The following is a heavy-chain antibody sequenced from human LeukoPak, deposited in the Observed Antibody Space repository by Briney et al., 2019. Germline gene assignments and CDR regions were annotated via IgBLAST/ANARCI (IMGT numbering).Heavy chain of an antibody. CDR3: ARDGYDSSGTGLDY. V-gene: IGHV4-31*03. J-gene: IGHJ4*02. D-gene: IGHD3-22*01. CDR1: GGSISSGGYY. CDR2: IYYSGST. Sequence: PSQTLSLTCTVSGGSISSGGYYWSWIRQHPGKGLEWIGYIYYSGSTYYNPSLKSRVTISVDTSKNQFSLKLSSVTAADTAVYYCARDGYDSSGTGLDYWGQGTLVTVSS.